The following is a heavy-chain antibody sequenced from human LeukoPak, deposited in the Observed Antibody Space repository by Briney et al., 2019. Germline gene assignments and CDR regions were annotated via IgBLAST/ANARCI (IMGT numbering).Heavy chain of an antibody. CDR3: ARAPTAYCLSTTCQPYFDY. D-gene: IGHD2-2*01. J-gene: IGHJ4*02. Sequence: NPSETLSLTCTVSGGSISTYYWSWIRQSAGKGLEWIGRIYTGGSTSYNPSLKSRVTMSIETSKNQFSLKLSSVTAADTAVYYCARAPTAYCLSTTCQPYFDYWGQGTLVTVSS. V-gene: IGHV4-4*07. CDR2: IYTGGST. CDR1: GGSISTYY.